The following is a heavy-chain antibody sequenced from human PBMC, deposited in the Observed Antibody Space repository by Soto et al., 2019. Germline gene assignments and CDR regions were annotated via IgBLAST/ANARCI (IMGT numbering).Heavy chain of an antibody. CDR2: ISWNSGSV. CDR1: GFTFDEYA. J-gene: IGHJ4*02. Sequence: GGSLRLSCAASGFTFDEYAMHWVRQAPGKGLEWVSSISWNSGSVGYADSVKGRFTISRDNAKNSLFLQMNSLRAEDTALYYCTKDVSPYYGSGYFDYWGQGTLVTVSS. D-gene: IGHD3-10*01. CDR3: TKDVSPYYGSGYFDY. V-gene: IGHV3-9*01.